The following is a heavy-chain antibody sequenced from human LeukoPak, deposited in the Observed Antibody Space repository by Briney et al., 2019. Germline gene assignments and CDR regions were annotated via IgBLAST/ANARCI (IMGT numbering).Heavy chain of an antibody. CDR2: IYYSGST. V-gene: IGHV4-59*12. J-gene: IGHJ4*02. Sequence: SETLSLTCTVSGGSISSYYWSWIRQPPGKGLEWIGYIYYSGSTNYNPSLKSRVTISVDTSKNQFSLKLSSVTAADTAVYYCAREGGCSSTSCFYDYWGQGTLVTVSS. CDR3: AREGGCSSTSCFYDY. D-gene: IGHD2-2*01. CDR1: GGSISSYY.